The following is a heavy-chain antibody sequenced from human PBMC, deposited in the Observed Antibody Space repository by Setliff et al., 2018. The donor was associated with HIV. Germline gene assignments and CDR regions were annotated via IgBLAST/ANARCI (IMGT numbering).Heavy chain of an antibody. Sequence: ASVKVSCKASGYTFTSYYMHWVRQAPGQGLEWMGIINPSGGSTSCAQKFQGRVTMTRDTSTSTVYMELSSLRSEDTAIYYCARDPSYSPYYDFWSGYYPHDALDIWGQGTMVTVSS. CDR1: GYTFTSYY. D-gene: IGHD3-3*01. J-gene: IGHJ3*02. V-gene: IGHV1-46*01. CDR3: ARDPSYSPYYDFWSGYYPHDALDI. CDR2: INPSGGST.